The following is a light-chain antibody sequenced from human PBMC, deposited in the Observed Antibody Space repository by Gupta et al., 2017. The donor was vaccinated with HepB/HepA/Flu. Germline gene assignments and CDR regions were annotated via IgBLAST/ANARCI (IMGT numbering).Light chain of an antibody. CDR3: QQYGDSPQT. CDR1: QSVSSSF. J-gene: IGKJ1*01. Sequence: EVVLTQSPGTLPLSPGETATLSCRTSQSVSSSFLAWYQQKPGQAPRLLISGASSRATGIPDRFSGSWSGTDFTLTISRLEPDDFAVYFCQQYGDSPQTFGQGTKVEIE. CDR2: GAS. V-gene: IGKV3-20*01.